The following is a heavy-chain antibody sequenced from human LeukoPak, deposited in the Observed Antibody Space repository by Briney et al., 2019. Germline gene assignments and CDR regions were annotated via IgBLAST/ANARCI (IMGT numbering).Heavy chain of an antibody. J-gene: IGHJ4*02. V-gene: IGHV6-1*01. Sequence: SQTLSLTCAISGDSVSSNSAAWNWIRQSPSRGLEWLGRTYYRSKWYNDYAVSVKSRITINPDTSKNQFSLQLNSVTPEDMAVYYCARDLEHYDILTGYYNVPFDYWGQGTLVTVSS. CDR3: ARDLEHYDILTGYYNVPFDY. D-gene: IGHD3-9*01. CDR2: TYYRSKWYN. CDR1: GDSVSSNSAA.